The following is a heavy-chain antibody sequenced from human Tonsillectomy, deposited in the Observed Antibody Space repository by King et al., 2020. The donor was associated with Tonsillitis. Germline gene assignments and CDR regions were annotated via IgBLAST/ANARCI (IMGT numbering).Heavy chain of an antibody. Sequence: QLVQSGGGVVQPGRSLRLSCAASGFTFSSYGMHWVRQAPGKGLEWVAVISYDGSNKYYADSVKGRFTISRDNSRNTLYLQMNSLTAEDTAVYYCANSRYYSFVHYDGMDVWGQGTTVTVSS. CDR2: ISYDGSNK. D-gene: IGHD3-22*01. CDR1: GFTFSSYG. V-gene: IGHV3-30*18. J-gene: IGHJ6*02. CDR3: ANSRYYSFVHYDGMDV.